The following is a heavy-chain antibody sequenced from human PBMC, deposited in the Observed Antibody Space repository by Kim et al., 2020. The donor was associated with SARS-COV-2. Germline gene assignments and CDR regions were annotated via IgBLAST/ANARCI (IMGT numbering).Heavy chain of an antibody. Sequence: SETLSLTCAVYGGSFSGYYWSWIRQPPGKGLEWIGEINHSGSTNYNPSLKSRVTISVDTSKNQFSLKLSSVTAADTAGYYCASPGVYCSSTSCLDYWGQG. CDR2: INHSGST. D-gene: IGHD2-2*01. CDR1: GGSFSGYY. J-gene: IGHJ4*02. CDR3: ASPGVYCSSTSCLDY. V-gene: IGHV4-34*01.